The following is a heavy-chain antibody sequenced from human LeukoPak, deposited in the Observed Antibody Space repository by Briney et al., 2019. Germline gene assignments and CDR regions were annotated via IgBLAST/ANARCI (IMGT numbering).Heavy chain of an antibody. CDR1: GFSLSTSGMC. V-gene: IGHV2-70*11. J-gene: IGHJ4*02. D-gene: IGHD6-13*01. CDR2: IDWDDDK. CDR3: ARTFRSGYSSRQYYFDY. Sequence: SGPALVKPTQTLTLTCTFSGFSLSTSGMCVSWIRQPPGKALEWLARIDWDDDKYYSTSLKTRLTISKDTSKNQVILTMTNIDPVDTATYYCARTFRSGYSSRQYYFDYWGQGTLVTVSS.